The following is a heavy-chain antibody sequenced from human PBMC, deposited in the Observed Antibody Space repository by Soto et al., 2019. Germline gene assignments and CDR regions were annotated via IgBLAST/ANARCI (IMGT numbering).Heavy chain of an antibody. V-gene: IGHV3-33*01. J-gene: IGHJ6*03. D-gene: IGHD3-10*01. CDR2: VWYDGSKE. Sequence: PGGSLRLSCAASGFTFSSYGMHWVRQAPGKGLEWVGIVWYDGSKEYYAESVRGRITISRDNSKNTLYLQVHSLRVEDTAVYYCARDRGEYYYMDVWGEGTTVTVSS. CDR1: GFTFSSYG. CDR3: ARDRGEYYYMDV.